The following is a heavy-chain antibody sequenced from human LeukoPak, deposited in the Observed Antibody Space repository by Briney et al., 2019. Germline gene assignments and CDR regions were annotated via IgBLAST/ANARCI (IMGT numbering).Heavy chain of an antibody. CDR3: ARDKQWLVPGSYYYYGMDV. Sequence: GGSLRLSCAASGFTFSSYWMSWVRQAPGKGLEWVANIKQDGSEKYYVDSVKGRFTISRDNAKNSLYLQMNSLRAEDTAVYYCARDKQWLVPGSYYYYGMDVWGQGTTVTVSS. CDR2: IKQDGSEK. J-gene: IGHJ6*02. D-gene: IGHD6-19*01. V-gene: IGHV3-7*03. CDR1: GFTFSSYW.